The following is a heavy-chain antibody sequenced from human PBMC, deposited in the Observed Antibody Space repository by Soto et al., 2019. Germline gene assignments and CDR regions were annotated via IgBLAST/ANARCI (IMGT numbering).Heavy chain of an antibody. Sequence: PSETLSLTCTVSGGSVSSGGYYLSWIRQHPGKGLEWIGYIYYSCSTYYNPSLKSRVTISVHTSKNQCSLKLSSVTAADTAVYYCGRARIAAAGSDYWGQGILVTVSS. V-gene: IGHV4-31*03. CDR1: GGSVSSGGYY. CDR2: IYYSCST. D-gene: IGHD6-13*01. CDR3: GRARIAAAGSDY. J-gene: IGHJ4*02.